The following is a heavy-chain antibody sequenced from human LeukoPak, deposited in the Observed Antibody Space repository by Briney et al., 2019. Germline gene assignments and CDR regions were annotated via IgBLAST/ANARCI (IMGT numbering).Heavy chain of an antibody. Sequence: GGSLRLPCAASGFTFSSYWMHWVRQAPGKGLVWVSRIKSDGKTNYADSVKGRFTISRDNAKNTVSLQMNSLRAEDTGVYYCARAPSEIGGYYPEYFRHWGQGTLVTVSS. V-gene: IGHV3-74*01. J-gene: IGHJ1*01. CDR1: GFTFSSYW. CDR3: ARAPSEIGGYYPEYFRH. CDR2: IKSDGKT. D-gene: IGHD3-22*01.